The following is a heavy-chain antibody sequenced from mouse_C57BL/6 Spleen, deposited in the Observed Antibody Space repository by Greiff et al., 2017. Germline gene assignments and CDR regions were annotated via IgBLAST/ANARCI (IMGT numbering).Heavy chain of an antibody. CDR2: INPNNGGT. J-gene: IGHJ4*01. CDR3: ASPTTVVAGDAMDY. V-gene: IGHV1-26*01. Sequence: EVQLQQSGPELVKPGASVKISCKASGYTFTDYYMNWVKQSHGKSLEWIGDINPNNGGTSYNQKFKGKATLTVDKSSSTAYMELRSLTSEDSAVYYCASPTTVVAGDAMDYWGQGTSVTVSS. D-gene: IGHD1-1*01. CDR1: GYTFTDYY.